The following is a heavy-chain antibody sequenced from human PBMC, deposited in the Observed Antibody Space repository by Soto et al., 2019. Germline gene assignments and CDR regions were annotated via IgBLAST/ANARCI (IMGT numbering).Heavy chain of an antibody. CDR3: ARGSIGTRGYLQH. Sequence: GGSLRLYCAGSGFTFRIYGMNWVRQAPGNGLAWVAVIWYDGSDKYYADSVRGRFTISRDNSNNTLSLQRNSLRAEDTAVDYCARGSIGTRGYLQHWGQGTLVTVSS. D-gene: IGHD3-3*02. CDR1: GFTFRIYG. CDR2: IWYDGSDK. V-gene: IGHV3-33*01. J-gene: IGHJ1*01.